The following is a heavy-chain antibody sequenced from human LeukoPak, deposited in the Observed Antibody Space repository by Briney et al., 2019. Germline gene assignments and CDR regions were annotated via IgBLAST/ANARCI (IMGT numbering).Heavy chain of an antibody. Sequence: PSETLSLTCAVYGGSFSGYYWNWIRQPPGKGLEWIGEINHSGSTNYNPSLKSRVTISIDTSKNQFSLKLSSVTAADTAVYYCARYDSSGYFDYWGQGTLVTVSS. CDR1: GGSFSGYY. CDR3: ARYDSSGYFDY. CDR2: INHSGST. D-gene: IGHD3-22*01. J-gene: IGHJ4*02. V-gene: IGHV4-34*01.